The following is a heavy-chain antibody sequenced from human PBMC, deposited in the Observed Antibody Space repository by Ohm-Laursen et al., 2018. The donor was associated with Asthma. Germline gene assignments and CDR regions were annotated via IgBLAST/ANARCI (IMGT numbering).Heavy chain of an antibody. CDR1: GFTFSSYG. CDR2: ISYDGSNK. D-gene: IGHD1-26*01. CDR3: AKEKGGSFDY. J-gene: IGHJ4*02. V-gene: IGHV3-30*18. Sequence: SLRLSCAASGFTFSSYGMHWVRQAPGKGLEWVAIISYDGSNKDYADSVKGRFTISRDNSKITVYVQMNSLRAEDTAVYYCAKEKGGSFDYWGQGTLVTVSP.